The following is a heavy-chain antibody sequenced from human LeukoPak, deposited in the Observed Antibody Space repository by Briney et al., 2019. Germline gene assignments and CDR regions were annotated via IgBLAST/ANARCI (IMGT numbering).Heavy chain of an antibody. CDR2: ISGSGGST. V-gene: IGHV3-23*01. Sequence: GGSLRLSCAASGFTFSSYAMSWVRQAPGKGLEWVSAISGSGGSTYYADSVKGRFTISRDNSKNTLYLQMNSLRAEDTAVYYCAKAGTYHDILPLGYWGQGTLVTVSS. CDR3: AKAGTYHDILPLGY. J-gene: IGHJ4*02. D-gene: IGHD3-9*01. CDR1: GFTFSSYA.